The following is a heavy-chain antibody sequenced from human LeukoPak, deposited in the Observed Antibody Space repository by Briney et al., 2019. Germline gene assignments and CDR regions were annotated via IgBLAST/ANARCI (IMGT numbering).Heavy chain of an antibody. CDR1: GFAFDSEA. CDR2: ISPGGGTT. V-gene: IGHV3-23*01. D-gene: IGHD3-10*01. Sequence: PGGSLRLSCAVSGFAFDSEAMSWVRQSPARGLEWVASISPGGGTTYYADYVKGRFTISRDNSNNTLYVQMNSLRAGDTAAYYCARARFGGFYYFDYWGQGTLVTVSS. CDR3: ARARFGGFYYFDY. J-gene: IGHJ4*02.